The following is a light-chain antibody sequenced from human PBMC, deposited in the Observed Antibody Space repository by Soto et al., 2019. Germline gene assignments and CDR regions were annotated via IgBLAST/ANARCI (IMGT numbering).Light chain of an antibody. CDR2: DVS. CDR3: SSYTSSSTLLYV. Sequence: QSALTQPASVSGSPGQSITISCTGTSSDVGVITMSSGTHSTQAKAPKLMIYDVSNRPSGVSNRFSGSKSGNTASLTISGLQAEDEADYYCSSYTSSSTLLYVFGTGTKLTVL. J-gene: IGLJ1*01. V-gene: IGLV2-14*01. CDR1: SSDVGVIT.